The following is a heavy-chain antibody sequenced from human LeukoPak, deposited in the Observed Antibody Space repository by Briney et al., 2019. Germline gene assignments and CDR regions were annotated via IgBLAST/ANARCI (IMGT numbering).Heavy chain of an antibody. CDR2: IYYSGST. CDR1: GGSISSSSYY. J-gene: IGHJ4*02. D-gene: IGHD3-3*01. V-gene: IGHV4-39*07. Sequence: SETLSLTCTVSGGSISSSSYYWGWIRQPPGKGLEWIGSIYYSGSTYYNPSLKNRVTISVDKSKNQFSLKLSSVTAADTAVYYCARVGDFWSGQPYYFDYWGQGTLVTVSS. CDR3: ARVGDFWSGQPYYFDY.